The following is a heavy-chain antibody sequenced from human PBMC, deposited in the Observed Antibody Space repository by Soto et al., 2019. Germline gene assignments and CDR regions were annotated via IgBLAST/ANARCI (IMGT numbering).Heavy chain of an antibody. D-gene: IGHD3-10*01. CDR1: GYTFTSYY. Sequence: ASVKVSCKASGYTFTSYYMHWVRQATGQGLEWMGWMNPNSGNTGYAQKFQGRVTMTRDSSISTAYMEVSSLRFEDTAVYYCARAVNADAFDIWGQGTMVTVSS. CDR2: MNPNSGNT. V-gene: IGHV1-8*02. CDR3: ARAVNADAFDI. J-gene: IGHJ3*02.